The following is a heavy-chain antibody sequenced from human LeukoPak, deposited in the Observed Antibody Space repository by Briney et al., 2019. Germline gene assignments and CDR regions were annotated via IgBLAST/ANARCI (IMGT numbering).Heavy chain of an antibody. V-gene: IGHV4-59*08. Sequence: TETLSLTCTVSGGSISSYYWSWIRQPPGKGLEWIGYIYYSGSTNYNPSLKSRVTISVDTSKNQFSLKLSSVTAADTAVYYCASTSLYGDYFDYWGQGTLVTVSS. D-gene: IGHD4-17*01. CDR3: ASTSLYGDYFDY. CDR1: GGSISSYY. CDR2: IYYSGST. J-gene: IGHJ4*02.